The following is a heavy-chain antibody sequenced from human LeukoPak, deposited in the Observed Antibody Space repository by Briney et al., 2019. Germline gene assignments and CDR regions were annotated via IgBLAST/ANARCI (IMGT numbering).Heavy chain of an antibody. CDR1: GFTFSSYS. J-gene: IGHJ4*02. CDR2: ISSSSSYI. D-gene: IGHD5-18*01. V-gene: IGHV3-21*01. Sequence: GGSLRLSCAASGFTFSSYSMNWVRQAPGKRLEWVSSISSSSSYIYYADSVKGRFTISRDNAKNTVYLEMNSLRAEDTAVYYCVRGQLWSYYHDYWGQGTLVTVSS. CDR3: VRGQLWSYYHDY.